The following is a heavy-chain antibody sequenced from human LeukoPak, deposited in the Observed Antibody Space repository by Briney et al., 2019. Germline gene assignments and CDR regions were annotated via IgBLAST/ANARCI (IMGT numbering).Heavy chain of an antibody. V-gene: IGHV3-15*01. CDR3: ARDYGGNSGFNY. J-gene: IGHJ4*02. Sequence: GGSLRLSCAASGFTFSNAWMSWVRQAPGKGLEWVGRIKSKTDGGTTDYAAPVKGRFTISRDDSKNTLYLQMNSLKAEDTAVYYCARDYGGNSGFNYWGQGTLVTVSS. CDR2: IKSKTDGGTT. D-gene: IGHD4-23*01. CDR1: GFTFSNAW.